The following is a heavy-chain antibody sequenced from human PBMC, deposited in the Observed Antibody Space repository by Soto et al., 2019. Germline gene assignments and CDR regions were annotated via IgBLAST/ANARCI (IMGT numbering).Heavy chain of an antibody. J-gene: IGHJ4*02. V-gene: IGHV4-59*01. Sequence: ASETLSLTCTVSGGSISSYYWSWIRQPPGKGLEWIGYIYYSGSTNYNPSLKSRVTISVDTSKNRFSLKLSSVTAADTAVYYCARGPYSSSWYRIDYWGQGTLVTVSS. CDR2: IYYSGST. CDR1: GGSISSYY. D-gene: IGHD6-13*01. CDR3: ARGPYSSSWYRIDY.